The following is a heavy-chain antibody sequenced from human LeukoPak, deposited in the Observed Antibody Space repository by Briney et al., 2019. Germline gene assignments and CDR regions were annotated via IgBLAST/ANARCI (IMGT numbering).Heavy chain of an antibody. CDR3: ASSSWYGWFDP. V-gene: IGHV4-59*01. CDR2: IYYSGST. D-gene: IGHD6-13*01. CDR1: GGSIRSYY. J-gene: IGHJ5*02. Sequence: SETLSLTCTVSGGSIRSYYWGWIRQPPGKGLEWIGYIYYSGSTNYNPSLKSRVTISVDASKNQFSLKLNSVTAADTAVYYCASSSWYGWFDPWGQGTLVTVSS.